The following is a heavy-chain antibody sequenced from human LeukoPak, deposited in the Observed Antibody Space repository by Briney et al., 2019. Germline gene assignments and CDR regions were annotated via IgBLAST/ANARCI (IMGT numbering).Heavy chain of an antibody. CDR3: ARDVSDCSGGSCYSYFDY. J-gene: IGHJ4*02. CDR1: GYNFNTHG. Sequence: GASVKVSCKASGYNFNTHGISWVRQAPGQGLEWMGWISAYNGNTDYSQKLQGRVTMTRDTSTSTVYMELSSLRSEDTAVYYCARDVSDCSGGSCYSYFDYWGQGTLVTVSS. D-gene: IGHD2-15*01. V-gene: IGHV1-18*01. CDR2: ISAYNGNT.